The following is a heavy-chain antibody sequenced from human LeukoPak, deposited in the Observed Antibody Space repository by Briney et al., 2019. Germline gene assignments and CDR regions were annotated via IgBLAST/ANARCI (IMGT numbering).Heavy chain of an antibody. V-gene: IGHV4-38-2*02. D-gene: IGHD3-22*01. CDR2: IYYSGST. Sequence: SSETLSLTCTVSGYSISSGYYWGWIRQPPGKGLEWIGSIYYSGSTYYNPSLKGRVTISVDMSKNQFSLKLSSVTAADTAVYYCARDGFYDSSGYYYNWVFDYWGQGTLVTVSS. CDR3: ARDGFYDSSGYYYNWVFDY. J-gene: IGHJ4*02. CDR1: GYSISSGYY.